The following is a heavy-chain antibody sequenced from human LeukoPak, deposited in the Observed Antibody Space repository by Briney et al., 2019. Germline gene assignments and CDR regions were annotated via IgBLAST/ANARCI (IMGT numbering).Heavy chain of an antibody. J-gene: IGHJ4*02. D-gene: IGHD3-16*01. V-gene: IGHV4-59*08. CDR2: IYYSGST. CDR1: GGSISSYY. CDR3: ARPDDYVWGSYLL. Sequence: PSETLSLTCTVSGGSISSYYWSWIRQPPGKGLEWIGYIYYSGSTNYNPSLKSRVTISVDTSKNQFSLKLSSVTAADTAVYYCARPDDYVWGSYLLWGQGTLVTVSS.